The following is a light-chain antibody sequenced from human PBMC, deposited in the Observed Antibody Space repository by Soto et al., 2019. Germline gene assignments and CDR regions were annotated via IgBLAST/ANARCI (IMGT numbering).Light chain of an antibody. CDR2: LNSDGSH. V-gene: IGLV4-69*01. Sequence: QSVLTQSPSASASLGASVKRTCTLSSGHSSYAIAWHQQQPEKGPRYLMKLNSDGSHSKGDGIPDRFSGSSSGAERYLTISSLQSEDEADYYCQTWGTGPWVFGGGTKLTVL. CDR3: QTWGTGPWV. CDR1: SGHSSYA. J-gene: IGLJ3*02.